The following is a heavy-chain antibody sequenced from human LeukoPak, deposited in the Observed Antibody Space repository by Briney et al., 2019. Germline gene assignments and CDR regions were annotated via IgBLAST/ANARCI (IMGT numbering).Heavy chain of an antibody. CDR2: ISGSGGST. V-gene: IGHV3-23*01. Sequence: PGGSLRLSCAASGFLFGSHAMNWVRQAPGKGLEWVSGISGSGGSTYYADSVKGRFTISRGSSKNTLFLQMNSLRPEDTAVYFCARDPGGYFDYWGQGTLVTVSS. D-gene: IGHD3-10*01. CDR3: ARDPGGYFDY. J-gene: IGHJ4*02. CDR1: GFLFGSHA.